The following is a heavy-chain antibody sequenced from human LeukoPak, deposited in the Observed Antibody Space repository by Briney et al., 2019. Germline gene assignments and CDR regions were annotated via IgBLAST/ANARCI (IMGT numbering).Heavy chain of an antibody. CDR3: AGMGGVYARGW. Sequence: PSETLSLTCTVSGYSISSGYFWGWIRQPPGKGLECIGTIYHSGSTYYNPSLKSRVTISVDTSKNQFSLKLRSVTAADTAVYYCAGMGGVYARGWGAQGTLVTVSS. V-gene: IGHV4-38-2*02. J-gene: IGHJ4*02. D-gene: IGHD2-8*01. CDR1: GYSISSGYF. CDR2: IYHSGST.